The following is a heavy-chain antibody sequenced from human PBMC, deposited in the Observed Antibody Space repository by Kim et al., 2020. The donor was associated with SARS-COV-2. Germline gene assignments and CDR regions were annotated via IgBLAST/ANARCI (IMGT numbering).Heavy chain of an antibody. CDR1: GFTFSSYA. CDR3: ARGYKARFDY. CDR2: ISYDGSNK. J-gene: IGHJ4*02. D-gene: IGHD1-1*01. V-gene: IGHV3-30-3*01. Sequence: GGSLRLSCAASGFTFSSYAMHWVRQAPGKGLEWVAVISYDGSNKYYADSVKGRFTISRDNSKNTLYLQMNSLRAEDTAVYYCARGYKARFDYWGQGTLVTVSS.